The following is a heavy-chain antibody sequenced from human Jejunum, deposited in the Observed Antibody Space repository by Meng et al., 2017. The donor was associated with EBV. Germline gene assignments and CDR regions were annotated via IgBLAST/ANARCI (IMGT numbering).Heavy chain of an antibody. CDR2: IYHDGSS. J-gene: IGHJ4*02. D-gene: IGHD2-15*01. CDR3: ARVRCSGGSCFYFDY. Sequence: QVQLQESGPGLVNPSGTLSPLCPVSGGSITSSDWWTWVRQPPGEGLEWIGEIYHDGSSNYSPSLKSRVTILLDKSENHFSLKLNSVTAADTAVYYCARVRCSGGSCFYFDYWGQGALVTVYS. V-gene: IGHV4-4*02. CDR1: GGSITSSDW.